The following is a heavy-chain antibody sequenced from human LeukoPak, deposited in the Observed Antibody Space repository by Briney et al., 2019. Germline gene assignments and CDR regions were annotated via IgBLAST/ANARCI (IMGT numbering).Heavy chain of an antibody. J-gene: IGHJ3*02. Sequence: GSLRLSCAASGFTFSSYSMNWVRQAPGKGLEWVSSISSSSSYIYYADSVKGRFTISRDNAKNSLYLQMNSLRAEDTAVYYCARDRFGGSSFYDAFDIWGQGTMVTVSS. D-gene: IGHD2-15*01. V-gene: IGHV3-21*01. CDR3: ARDRFGGSSFYDAFDI. CDR1: GFTFSSYS. CDR2: ISSSSSYI.